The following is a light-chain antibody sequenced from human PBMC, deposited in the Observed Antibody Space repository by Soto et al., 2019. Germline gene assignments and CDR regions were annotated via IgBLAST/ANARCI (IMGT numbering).Light chain of an antibody. CDR1: SSDIGTYKY. Sequence: QSVLTQPASVSGSPGQSITISCTGTSSDIGTYKYVSWYQQHPGKAPKLMIYEVNKRPSGVPDRFSGSKSGNTASLTVSGLQAEDEADYYCSSYAGSSNVFGTGTSSPS. V-gene: IGLV2-8*01. CDR2: EVN. CDR3: SSYAGSSNV. J-gene: IGLJ1*01.